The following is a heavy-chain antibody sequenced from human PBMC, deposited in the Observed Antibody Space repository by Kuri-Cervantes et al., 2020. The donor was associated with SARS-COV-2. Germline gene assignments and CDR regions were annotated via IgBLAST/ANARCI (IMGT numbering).Heavy chain of an antibody. D-gene: IGHD3-3*01. CDR1: GYTFTSYG. V-gene: IGHV1-18*04. Sequence: ASVKVSCKASGYTFTSYGISWVRQAPGQGLEWMGWISAYNGNTNYAQKLQGRVTMTTDTSTSTAYMELRSLRSDDTAVYYCVRDGIFFGHYYYGMDVWGQGTTVTVSS. CDR3: VRDGIFFGHYYYGMDV. CDR2: ISAYNGNT. J-gene: IGHJ6*02.